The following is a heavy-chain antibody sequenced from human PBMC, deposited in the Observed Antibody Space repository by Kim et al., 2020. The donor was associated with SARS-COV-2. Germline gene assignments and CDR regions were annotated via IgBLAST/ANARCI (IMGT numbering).Heavy chain of an antibody. CDR2: FDPEDGET. D-gene: IGHD2-2*01. CDR1: GYTLTEIS. CDR3: ATAPIVVVSAAIGGGYYYYMDV. J-gene: IGHJ6*03. V-gene: IGHV1-24*01. Sequence: ASVKVSCKVTGYTLTEISMHWVRQAPGKGLEWMGGFDPEDGETIYAQKFQGRVTMTEDTSTDTVYMELSSLRSEDTAVYYCATAPIVVVSAAIGGGYYYYMDVWGKGTTVTVSS.